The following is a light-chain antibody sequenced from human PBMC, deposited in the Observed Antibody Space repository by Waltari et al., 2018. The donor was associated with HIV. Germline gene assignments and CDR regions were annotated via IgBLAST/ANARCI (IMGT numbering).Light chain of an antibody. CDR1: AFAKQH. CDR3: ESADSTGSYYV. V-gene: IGLV3-25*03. CDR2: AGT. Sequence: SYELTHPPSVSVSPDQTATITCSGDAFAKQHSYWYQQKAGQAPVLVIFAGTERPSGIPERFSGTRSETTVTLTITGVQAEDEADYYCESADSTGSYYVFGRGTRLTVL. J-gene: IGLJ2*01.